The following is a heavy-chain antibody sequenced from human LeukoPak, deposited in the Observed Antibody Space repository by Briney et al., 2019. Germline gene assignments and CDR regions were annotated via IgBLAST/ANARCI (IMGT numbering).Heavy chain of an antibody. V-gene: IGHV4-31*03. CDR3: ARGCKLARSSTSCFPIDY. CDR1: GGSISSGGYY. Sequence: SETLSLTCTVSGGSISSGGYYWSWIRQHPGKGLEWIGYIYYSGSTYYNPSLKSRVTISVDTSKNQFSLKLSSVTAADTAVYYCARGCKLARSSTSCFPIDYWGQGTLVTVSS. D-gene: IGHD2-2*01. CDR2: IYYSGST. J-gene: IGHJ4*02.